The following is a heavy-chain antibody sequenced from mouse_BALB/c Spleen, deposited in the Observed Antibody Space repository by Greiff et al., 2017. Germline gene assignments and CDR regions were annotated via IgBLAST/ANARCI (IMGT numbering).Heavy chain of an antibody. Sequence: QVQLKQSGAELVRPGVSVKISCKGSGYTFTDYAMHWVKQSHAKSLEWIGVISTYYGDASYNQKFKGKATMTVDKSSSTAYMELARLTSEDSAIYYCARNYGSRGFDYWGQGTTLTVSS. CDR2: ISTYYGDA. CDR3: ARNYGSRGFDY. V-gene: IGHV1S137*01. D-gene: IGHD1-1*01. CDR1: GYTFTDYA. J-gene: IGHJ2*01.